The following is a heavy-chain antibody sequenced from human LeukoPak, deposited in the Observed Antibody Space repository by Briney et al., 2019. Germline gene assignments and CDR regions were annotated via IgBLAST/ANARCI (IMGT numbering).Heavy chain of an antibody. CDR1: GFTFSGSA. J-gene: IGHJ4*02. CDR2: IRSRANNYAT. D-gene: IGHD3-22*01. Sequence: GGSLRLSCVVSGFTFSGSAVHWVRQASGKGLEWVGRIRSRANNYATAYAASAKGRFTISRDDSKNTAYLQMNSLKTEDTAVYYCTGDNFDSSVKFDYWGQGTLVTVSS. V-gene: IGHV3-73*01. CDR3: TGDNFDSSVKFDY.